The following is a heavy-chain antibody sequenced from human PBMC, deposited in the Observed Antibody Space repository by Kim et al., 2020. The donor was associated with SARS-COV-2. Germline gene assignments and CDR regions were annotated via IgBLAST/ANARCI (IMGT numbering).Heavy chain of an antibody. J-gene: IGHJ3*01. Sequence: GGSLRLSCAASGFTFSRYWMSWVRQTPDKGLEWVANIKQDGSEKYYVDSVKGRFTISRDNTRNALYLQMNSLRAEDTALYYCARGDYCAGRNCSPGIIDAFDVWGQGTLVTVSA. D-gene: IGHD2-21*01. CDR2: IKQDGSEK. CDR3: ARGDYCAGRNCSPGIIDAFDV. CDR1: GFTFSRYW. V-gene: IGHV3-7*03.